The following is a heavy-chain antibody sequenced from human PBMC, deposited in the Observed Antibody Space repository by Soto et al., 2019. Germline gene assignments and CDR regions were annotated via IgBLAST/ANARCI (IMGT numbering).Heavy chain of an antibody. V-gene: IGHV3-21*01. CDR3: ARPAAGTSLPAAFEI. CDR2: ISYTSSFI. D-gene: IGHD6-25*01. J-gene: IGHJ3*02. CDR1: GFTFSRYS. Sequence: KPGGSLRLSCAASGFTFSRYSMNWVRQAPGKGLEWVSSISYTSSFINYADSVRGRFTISRDNANNSLFLQMNSLRAEDTALYYCARPAAGTSLPAAFEIWGQGTMVTVSS.